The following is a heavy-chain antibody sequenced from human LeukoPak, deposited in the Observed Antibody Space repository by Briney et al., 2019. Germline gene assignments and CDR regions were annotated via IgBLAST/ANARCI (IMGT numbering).Heavy chain of an antibody. Sequence: GESLKISCKASGYDFTTYWIGWVRQMPGKGLEWMRIIYPGDSDTRYSPSFQGQVTISADKSISTAYLQWSSLKASDTAMYYCARSGTAMVTSFDYWGQGTLVTVSS. CDR3: ARSGTAMVTSFDY. V-gene: IGHV5-51*01. D-gene: IGHD5-18*01. CDR2: IYPGDSDT. J-gene: IGHJ4*02. CDR1: GYDFTTYW.